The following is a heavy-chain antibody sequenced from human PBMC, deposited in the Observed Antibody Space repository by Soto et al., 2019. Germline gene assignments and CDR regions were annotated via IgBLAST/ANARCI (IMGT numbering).Heavy chain of an antibody. D-gene: IGHD2-15*01. CDR1: GGTFSSYA. CDR2: IIPIFGTA. CDR3: ANRYCSGGSCHNAYYYGMDV. V-gene: IGHV1-69*06. Sequence: SVKVSCKASGGTFSSYAISWVRQAPGQGLEWMGGIIPIFGTANYAQKFQGRVTITADKSTSTAYMELSSLRSEDTAVYYCANRYCSGGSCHNAYYYGMDVWGQGTTVTV. J-gene: IGHJ6*02.